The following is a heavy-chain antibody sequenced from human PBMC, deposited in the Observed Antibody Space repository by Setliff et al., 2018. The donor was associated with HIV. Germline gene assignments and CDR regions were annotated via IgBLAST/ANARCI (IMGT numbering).Heavy chain of an antibody. D-gene: IGHD2-2*01. CDR1: GGSINNYF. J-gene: IGHJ3*01. CDR2: IYYSGET. CDR3: ARDDSIVLVPAIMRGDGFDF. V-gene: IGHV4-59*01. Sequence: SETLSLTCTVSGGSINNYFWSWIRQSPGRGLEWIGYIYYSGETNYNPSLKSRVTFSVDTSKNQFSLKLSSVTAADSAVYYCARDDSIVLVPAIMRGDGFDFWGQGRMVTVSS.